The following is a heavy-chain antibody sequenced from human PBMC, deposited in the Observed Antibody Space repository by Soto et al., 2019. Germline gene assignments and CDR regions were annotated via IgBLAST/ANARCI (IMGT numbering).Heavy chain of an antibody. CDR2: IVPRFASA. J-gene: IGHJ5*02. V-gene: IGHV1-69*01. CDR3: ARDQVRTQVWPRWSWFDP. CDR1: GGPFNNYA. Sequence: QVHLVQSGAEVKKPGSSVKVSCKASGGPFNNYAFSWVRQAPGQGLEWMGGIVPRFASANYAQKFQGRVSITADESTTTTYMELRSLRSEDTAVYYCARDQVRTQVWPRWSWFDPWGPGTLVTVSS. D-gene: IGHD2-21*01.